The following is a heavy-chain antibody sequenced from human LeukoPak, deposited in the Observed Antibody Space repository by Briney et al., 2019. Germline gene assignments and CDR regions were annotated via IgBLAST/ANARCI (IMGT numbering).Heavy chain of an antibody. D-gene: IGHD2/OR15-2a*01. V-gene: IGHV3-48*02. Sequence: PGGSLRLSCAASGFTFSSYSVNWVRQAPGKGLEWVSYISSSSSAIYYADSVEGRFTISRDNAKNSLYLQMNNVRDDDSAVYYCATSRHWGQGTLVTVSS. CDR1: GFTFSSYS. CDR2: ISSSSSAI. J-gene: IGHJ4*02. CDR3: ATSRH.